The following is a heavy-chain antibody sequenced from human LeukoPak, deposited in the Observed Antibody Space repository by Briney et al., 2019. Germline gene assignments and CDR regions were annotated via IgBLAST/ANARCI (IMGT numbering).Heavy chain of an antibody. Sequence: SETLSLTCTVSGGSISSYYWSWIRQPPGKGLEWIGYIYYSGSTNYNPSLKSRVTISVDTSKNQFSLKLSSVTAADTAVYYCARFIAAGSERYFDYWGQGTLVTVSS. CDR3: ARFIAAGSERYFDY. CDR1: GGSISSYY. D-gene: IGHD6-13*01. V-gene: IGHV4-59*01. CDR2: IYYSGST. J-gene: IGHJ4*02.